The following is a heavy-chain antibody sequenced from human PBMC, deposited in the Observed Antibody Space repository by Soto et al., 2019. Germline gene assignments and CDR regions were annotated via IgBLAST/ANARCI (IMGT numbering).Heavy chain of an antibody. J-gene: IGHJ6*02. Sequence: QVQLVESGGGVVQPGRSLRLSCAASGFTFSSYGMHWVRQAPGKGLEWVAVISYDGSNKYYADSVKGRLTISRDNSKNTLYLQMNSLRAEDTAVYYCAKYGRGAVAGTDYGMDVWGQGTTVTVSS. CDR1: GFTFSSYG. CDR2: ISYDGSNK. D-gene: IGHD6-19*01. V-gene: IGHV3-30*18. CDR3: AKYGRGAVAGTDYGMDV.